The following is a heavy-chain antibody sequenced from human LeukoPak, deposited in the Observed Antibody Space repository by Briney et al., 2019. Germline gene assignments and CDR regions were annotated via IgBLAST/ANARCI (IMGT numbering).Heavy chain of an antibody. CDR3: AKVSYSSGWPFDY. D-gene: IGHD6-19*01. CDR1: GFTFSNYN. CDR2: ISWNSGSI. J-gene: IGHJ4*02. V-gene: IGHV3-9*01. Sequence: GGTLRLSCAASGFTFSNYNMNWVRQTPGKGLEWVSGISWNSGSIGYADSVKGRFTISRDNAKNSLYLQMNSLRAEDTALYYCAKVSYSSGWPFDYWGQGTLVTVSS.